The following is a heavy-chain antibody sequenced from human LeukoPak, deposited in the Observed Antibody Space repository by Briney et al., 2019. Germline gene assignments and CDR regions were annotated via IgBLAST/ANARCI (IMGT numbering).Heavy chain of an antibody. J-gene: IGHJ6*02. CDR2: IYYSGNT. Sequence: SETLSLTCTVSGGSISSGDHYWSWIRQPPGKGLEWIGFIYYSGNTYYNPSLKSRVTISVDTSKNQFSLRLSSVIAADTAVYYCARDKMFFSNYYYGMDVWGQGTTVTVSS. D-gene: IGHD3-10*01. V-gene: IGHV4-30-4*01. CDR3: ARDKMFFSNYYYGMDV. CDR1: GGSISSGDHY.